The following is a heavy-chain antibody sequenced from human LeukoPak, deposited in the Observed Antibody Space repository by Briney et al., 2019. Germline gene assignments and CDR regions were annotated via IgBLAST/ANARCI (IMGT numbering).Heavy chain of an antibody. V-gene: IGHV4-59*01. D-gene: IGHD6-13*01. CDR1: GGSISSYY. J-gene: IGHJ3*02. Sequence: PSETLSLTCTVSGGSISSYYWSWIRQPPGKGLEWIGYIYYSGSTNYNPSLKSRVTISVDTSKNQFSLKLSSVTAADTAVYYCARGSPGIAAAGLDAFGIWGQGTMVTVSS. CDR2: IYYSGST. CDR3: ARGSPGIAAAGLDAFGI.